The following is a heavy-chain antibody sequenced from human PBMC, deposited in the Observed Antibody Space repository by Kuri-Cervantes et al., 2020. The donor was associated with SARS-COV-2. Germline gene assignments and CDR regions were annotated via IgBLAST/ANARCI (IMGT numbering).Heavy chain of an antibody. CDR3: AKDRAIVVVPAAMGIGY. V-gene: IGHV3-23*01. D-gene: IGHD2-2*01. CDR1: GFTFSSYA. CDR2: ISGSGGST. J-gene: IGHJ4*02. Sequence: GGSLRLSCAASGFTFSSYAMSWVRQAPGKGLEWVSAISGSGGSTYYADSVKGRFTISRDNSKNTLYLQMNSLRAEDTAVYYCAKDRAIVVVPAAMGIGYWGQGTLVTVPS.